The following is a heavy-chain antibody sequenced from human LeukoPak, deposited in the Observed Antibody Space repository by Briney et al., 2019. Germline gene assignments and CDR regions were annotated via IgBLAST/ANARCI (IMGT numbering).Heavy chain of an antibody. CDR3: ARRAEVEPSVGDPRFDY. CDR2: IYYSGST. D-gene: IGHD1-14*01. Sequence: SETLSLTCTVSGGSISSYYWSWIRQPPGKGLEWIGYIYYSGSTNYNPSLKSRVTISVDTSKNQFSLKLSSVTAADTAVYYCARRAEVEPSVGDPRFDYWGQGTLVTVSS. CDR1: GGSISSYY. V-gene: IGHV4-59*08. J-gene: IGHJ4*02.